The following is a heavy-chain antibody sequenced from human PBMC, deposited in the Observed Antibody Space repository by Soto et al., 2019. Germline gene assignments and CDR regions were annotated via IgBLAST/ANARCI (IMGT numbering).Heavy chain of an antibody. V-gene: IGHV1-18*01. CDR2: ISANNGNT. Sequence: ASVKVSCKASGYTFTSYGISWVRQAPGQGLEWMGWISANNGNTNYAQKLQGRVTMTTDTSTSTAYMELRSLRSDDTAVYYCAGHTSGWYFDYWGQGTLVIVSS. D-gene: IGHD6-19*01. J-gene: IGHJ4*02. CDR1: GYTFTSYG. CDR3: AGHTSGWYFDY.